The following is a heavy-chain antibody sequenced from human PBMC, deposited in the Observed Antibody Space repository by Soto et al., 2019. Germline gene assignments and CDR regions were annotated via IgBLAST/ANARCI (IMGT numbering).Heavy chain of an antibody. CDR2: INHSGST. CDR1: GGSFSGYY. Sequence: PSETLCLTCAVYGGSFSGYYWSWIRQPPGKGLEWIGEINHSGSTNYNPSLKSRVTISVDTSKNQFSLKLSSVTAADTAVYYCARGDNRGTAAMGYYYGMDVWGQGTTVTVSS. D-gene: IGHD2-2*01. V-gene: IGHV4-34*01. J-gene: IGHJ6*02. CDR3: ARGDNRGTAAMGYYYGMDV.